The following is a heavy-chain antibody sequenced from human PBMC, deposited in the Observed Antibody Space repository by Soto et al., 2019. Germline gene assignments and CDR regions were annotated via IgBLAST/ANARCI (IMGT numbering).Heavy chain of an antibody. CDR1: GVSISENH. J-gene: IGHJ4*01. V-gene: IGHV4-59*01. CDR3: ARFGAAAAHDDN. Sequence: QVRLQESGPGLVKPSQTLSLTCVVSGVSISENHWSWIRQAPGKGLEWVGYVHFSGSTPYNPSLAPRLNISFDMSKSQVYLQLTSVTAADTAVYYCARFGAAAAHDDNWGRGVLVTVSS. CDR2: VHFSGST. D-gene: IGHD6-13*01.